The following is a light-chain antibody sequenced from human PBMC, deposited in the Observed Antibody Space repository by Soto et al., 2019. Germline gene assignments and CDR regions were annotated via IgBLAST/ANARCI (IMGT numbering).Light chain of an antibody. CDR1: SSDVGGYNY. J-gene: IGLJ1*01. Sequence: QSALTQPASVSGSPGQTVTISCTGTSSDVGGYNYVSWYQQHPGKAPKLMIYEVSNRPSGVSNRFSGSKSGNTASLTISGLQAEDEADYYCQSYDSSITYVFGTGTKLTVL. V-gene: IGLV2-14*01. CDR2: EVS. CDR3: QSYDSSITYV.